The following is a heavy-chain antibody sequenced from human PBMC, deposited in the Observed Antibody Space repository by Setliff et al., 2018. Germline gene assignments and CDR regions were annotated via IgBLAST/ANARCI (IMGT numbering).Heavy chain of an antibody. V-gene: IGHV4-4*07. Sequence: PSETLSLTCTVSGGSISYNYWSWIRQPAGKGLQWIGRINTSGSTKYNPSLKSRVTMSVDTSKNQFSLKLSAVPAADTAVYYCARGGLAAAATHWGQGTLVTVSS. CDR3: ARGGLAAAATH. CDR1: GGSISYNY. CDR2: INTSGST. J-gene: IGHJ4*02. D-gene: IGHD6-13*01.